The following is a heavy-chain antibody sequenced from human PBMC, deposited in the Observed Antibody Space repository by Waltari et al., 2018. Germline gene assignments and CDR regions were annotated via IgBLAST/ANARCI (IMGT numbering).Heavy chain of an antibody. CDR2: IYHSGMT. CDR3: ARGRIVGVTRWFDP. D-gene: IGHD1-26*01. CDR1: GGSFSGYY. J-gene: IGHJ5*02. V-gene: IGHV4-34*01. Sequence: QVQLQQWGAGLLKPSETLSLTCDVSGGSFSGYYWPCIRQPPGKGLEWLGDIYHSGMTNYNPSLKSRVRMSADTSKNQISLSLTSMTAADTAVYYCARGRIVGVTRWFDPWGQGTPVTVSS.